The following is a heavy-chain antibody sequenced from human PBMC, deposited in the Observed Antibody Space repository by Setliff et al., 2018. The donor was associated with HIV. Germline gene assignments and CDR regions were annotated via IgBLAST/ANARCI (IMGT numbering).Heavy chain of an antibody. CDR2: ISSSGSTI. CDR3: AKDSGDGYNLEDYFDS. J-gene: IGHJ4*02. D-gene: IGHD5-12*01. Sequence: PGGSLRLSCAASGFTFSDYYMSWIRQAPGKGLEWVSYISSSGSTIYYADSVKGRFTISRDNAKNSLYLQMNSLRAEDTAMYYCAKDSGDGYNLEDYFDSWGQGTLVTVSS. V-gene: IGHV3-11*01. CDR1: GFTFSDYY.